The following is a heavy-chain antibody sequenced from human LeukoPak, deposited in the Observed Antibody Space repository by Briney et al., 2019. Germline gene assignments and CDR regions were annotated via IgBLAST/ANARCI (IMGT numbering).Heavy chain of an antibody. Sequence: KPSETLSLTCTVAGGSMSSYYWNWIRQPPGKGLEWIGYFHYSGSTNYNPSLKSRVTISVDTSKNQFSLKLISVTAADTTMYYCARGGGGSWYGTVDYWGQGTLVTVPS. CDR1: GGSMSSYY. J-gene: IGHJ4*02. V-gene: IGHV4-59*01. CDR3: ARGGGGSWYGTVDY. CDR2: FHYSGST. D-gene: IGHD6-13*01.